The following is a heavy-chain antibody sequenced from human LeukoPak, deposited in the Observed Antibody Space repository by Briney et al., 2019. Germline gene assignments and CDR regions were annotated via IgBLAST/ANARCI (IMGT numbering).Heavy chain of an antibody. Sequence: GESLKISCKGSGYSFTSYWIGWVRQMPGKGLEWMEIIYPGDSDTRYSPSFQGQVPISADKSISTAYLQWSSLKASDTAMYYCARRDPGGSYNDAFDIWGQGTMVTVSS. CDR1: GYSFTSYW. D-gene: IGHD1-26*01. J-gene: IGHJ3*02. CDR2: IYPGDSDT. CDR3: ARRDPGGSYNDAFDI. V-gene: IGHV5-51*01.